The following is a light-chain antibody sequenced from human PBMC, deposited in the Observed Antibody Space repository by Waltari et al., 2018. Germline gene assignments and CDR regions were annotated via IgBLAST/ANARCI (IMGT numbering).Light chain of an antibody. J-gene: IGKJ1*01. V-gene: IGKV3D-15*01. CDR2: STS. CDR1: QSLNSA. CDR3: QQYNYWPWT. Sequence: EIVMTQSPATLSMSPGESATLSCRASQSLNSAFAWYQQKPGQAPRLLLYSTSTRSTGTPAMFSGSGSGTEFTLTISSLQSEDFAIYYCQQYNYWPWTFGQGTRVEIK.